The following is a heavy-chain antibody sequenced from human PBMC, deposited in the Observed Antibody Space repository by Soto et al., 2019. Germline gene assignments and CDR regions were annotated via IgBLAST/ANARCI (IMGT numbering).Heavy chain of an antibody. Sequence: QVQLQESGPGLVKPSGTLSLTCAVSGGSISSSNWWSWVRQPPGKGLEWIGEISHSGSTNYNPSLQSRVTISVDKSKNQFSLKLSSVTAADTAVYYCARSPDSCGYYPRWYYYGMDVWGQGTTVTVSS. D-gene: IGHD3-22*01. CDR2: ISHSGST. CDR3: ARSPDSCGYYPRWYYYGMDV. V-gene: IGHV4-4*02. J-gene: IGHJ6*02. CDR1: GGSISSSNW.